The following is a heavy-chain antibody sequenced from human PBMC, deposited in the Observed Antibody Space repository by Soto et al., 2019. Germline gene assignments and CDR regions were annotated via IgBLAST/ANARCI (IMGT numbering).Heavy chain of an antibody. Sequence: PGGSLRLSCAASGCTFSSYAMSWVRQAPGKGLEWVSAISGSGGSTYYADSVKGRFTISRDNSKNTLYLQMNSLRAEDTAVYYCAKHSYSSSSLPLDPWGQGTLVTVSS. J-gene: IGHJ5*02. CDR3: AKHSYSSSSLPLDP. D-gene: IGHD6-6*01. V-gene: IGHV3-23*01. CDR2: ISGSGGST. CDR1: GCTFSSYA.